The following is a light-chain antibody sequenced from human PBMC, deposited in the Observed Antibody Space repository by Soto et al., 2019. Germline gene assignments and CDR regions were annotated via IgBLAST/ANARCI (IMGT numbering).Light chain of an antibody. CDR2: EVS. CDR1: SSGVGGYNY. V-gene: IGLV2-8*01. CDR3: SSYARNRDIL. Sequence: QSALTQPPSGSGSPGQSGAISCTGTSSGVGGYNYVFWYQQHPGKAPKLMIYEVSKRPSGVPDRFSGSKSGNTASLTVSGLQAEDEADYYCSSYARNRDILFGGGTKLTVL. J-gene: IGLJ2*01.